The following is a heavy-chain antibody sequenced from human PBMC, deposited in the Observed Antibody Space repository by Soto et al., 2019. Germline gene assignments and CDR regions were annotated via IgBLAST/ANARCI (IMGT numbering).Heavy chain of an antibody. Sequence: GGSLRLSCAASGFTFSSYGMHWVRQAPGKGLEWVAVIWYDGSNRYYAESVKGRITISRDNSKNMLYLQMNSLRAEDTAVYYCVGGYSYGNFDYWGQGTLVTVSS. J-gene: IGHJ4*02. D-gene: IGHD5-18*01. CDR2: IWYDGSNR. CDR1: GFTFSSYG. V-gene: IGHV3-33*01. CDR3: VGGYSYGNFDY.